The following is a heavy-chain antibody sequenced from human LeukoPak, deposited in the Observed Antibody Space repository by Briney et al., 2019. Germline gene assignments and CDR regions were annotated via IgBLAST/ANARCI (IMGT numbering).Heavy chain of an antibody. D-gene: IGHD2-2*01. Sequence: VASVKVSCKVSGYTLTELSMHWARQAPGKGLEWMGGFDPEDGETIYAQKFQGRVTMTEDTSTDTAYMELSSLRSEDTAVYYCATRVACSSTSCYSFDYWGQGTLVTVSS. CDR3: ATRVACSSTSCYSFDY. J-gene: IGHJ4*02. V-gene: IGHV1-24*01. CDR1: GYTLTELS. CDR2: FDPEDGET.